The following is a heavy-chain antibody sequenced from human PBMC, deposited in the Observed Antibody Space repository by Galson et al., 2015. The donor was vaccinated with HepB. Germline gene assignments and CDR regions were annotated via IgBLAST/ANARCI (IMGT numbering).Heavy chain of an antibody. CDR1: GGTFSSYA. V-gene: IGHV1-69*04. J-gene: IGHJ3*02. CDR3: ATVEKEWELTGGRAFDI. CDR2: IIPILGIV. Sequence: SVKVSCKASGGTFSSYAISWVRQAPGQGLEWMGRIIPILGIVNYAQKFQGRVTITADKSTSTAYMELSSLRSEDTAVYYCATVEKEWELTGGRAFDIWGQGTMVTVSS. D-gene: IGHD1-26*01.